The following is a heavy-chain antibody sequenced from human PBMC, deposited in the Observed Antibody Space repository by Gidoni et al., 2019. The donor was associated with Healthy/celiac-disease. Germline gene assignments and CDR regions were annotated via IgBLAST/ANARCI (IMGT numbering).Heavy chain of an antibody. D-gene: IGHD3-3*01. V-gene: IGHV3-48*03. CDR2: ISSSGSTI. J-gene: IGHJ4*02. Sequence: EVQRVVSGGGLVQPGGSQGLSCAAAGFPFSSYEMNWVRQAPGKGLDWVSYISSSGSTIYYADSVKGRFTISRDNAKNSLYLQMNSLRAEYTAVYYCARSAGELSLFGLDYWGQGTLVTVSS. CDR3: ARSAGELSLFGLDY. CDR1: GFPFSSYE.